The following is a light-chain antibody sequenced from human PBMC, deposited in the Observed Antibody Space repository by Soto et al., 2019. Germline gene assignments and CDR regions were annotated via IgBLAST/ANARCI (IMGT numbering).Light chain of an antibody. J-gene: IGKJ4*01. CDR1: QRFNSQCAGSNY. CDR2: GAS. CDR3: QQYDSAPLT. V-gene: IGKV3-20*01. Sequence: IVLTQAPGTLPLSTEERATFSCRASQRFNSQCAGSNYLAWYQQRPGQAHRLLIYGASARAAGIPDRLSGSGSRTDFTLTISRLEPEDLAVYYSQQYDSAPLTFGGGTKVEIK.